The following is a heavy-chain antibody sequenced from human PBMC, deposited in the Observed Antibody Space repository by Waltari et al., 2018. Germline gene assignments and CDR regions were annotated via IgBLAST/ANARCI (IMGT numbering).Heavy chain of an antibody. V-gene: IGHV4-38-2*01. D-gene: IGHD6-19*01. CDR1: GYSISSGYY. CDR3: ARAINTIVGLVVAFDI. CDR2: IYHSGST. Sequence: QVQLQESGPGLVKPSETLSLTCAVSGYSISSGYYWGWLRQPPGKGLEWIGSIYHSGSTYYNPSLKSRVTISVDTSKNQFSLKLSSVTAADTAVYYCARAINTIVGLVVAFDIWGQGTMVTVSS. J-gene: IGHJ3*02.